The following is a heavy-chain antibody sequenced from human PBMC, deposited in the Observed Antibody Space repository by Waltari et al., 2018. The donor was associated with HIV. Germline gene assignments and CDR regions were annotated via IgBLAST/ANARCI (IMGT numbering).Heavy chain of an antibody. Sequence: EAQLVESGGGLVQPGRSLTLSCTASGFTFGDYAMSWVRQAPGKGLEWIGFIRSKAYGGTTEYAASVKGRLIISRDDSKGIAFLQMNSLIIEDTAVYYCADQTNFHYWGQGTLVTVSS. CDR3: ADQTNFHY. CDR2: IRSKAYGGTT. J-gene: IGHJ4*02. D-gene: IGHD2-2*01. CDR1: GFTFGDYA. V-gene: IGHV3-49*04.